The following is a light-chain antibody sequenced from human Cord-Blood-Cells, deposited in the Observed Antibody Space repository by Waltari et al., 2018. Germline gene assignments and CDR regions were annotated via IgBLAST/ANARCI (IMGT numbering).Light chain of an antibody. V-gene: IGKV2D-29*02. J-gene: IGKJ4*01. CDR3: MQSIQLPLT. CDR1: QSLLHSDGKTY. CDR2: EVS. Sequence: DIVMTQTPLSLSVTPGQPASLSCKSSQSLLHSDGKTYLYWYLQKPGQSPQLLIYEVSNRFCGVPDRFSGSGSGTDFTLKISRVEAEDVGVYYCMQSIQLPLTCGGGTKVEIK.